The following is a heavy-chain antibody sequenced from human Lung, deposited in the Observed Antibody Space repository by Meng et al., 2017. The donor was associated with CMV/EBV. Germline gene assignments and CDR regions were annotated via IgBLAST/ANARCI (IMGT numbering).Heavy chain of an antibody. Sequence: LEFRGGLVHPWCVLSLSCEAYGLTFRSSAISWGRQAQGKGLEWVSAISGSGGITYSADSVKGRFTISRDNSKNTLYLQMNSLRAEDTAVYYCAKFTLTYYFNYWGQGNLVTVSS. CDR3: AKFTLTYYFNY. V-gene: IGHV3-23*01. CDR2: ISGSGGIT. J-gene: IGHJ4*02. CDR1: GLTFRSSA.